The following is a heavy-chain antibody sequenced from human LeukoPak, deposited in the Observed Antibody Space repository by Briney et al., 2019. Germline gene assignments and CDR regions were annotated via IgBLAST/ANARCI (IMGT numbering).Heavy chain of an antibody. V-gene: IGHV3-23*01. CDR3: AKVLGLYDILTGYDY. D-gene: IGHD3-9*01. Sequence: GGSLRLSCAASGFTFSSYAMSWVRQAPGKGLEWVSGISSSGGSTYYADFVKGRFTISRDNSKNTLYLQMNSLRAEDTAVYYCAKVLGLYDILTGYDYWGQGTLVTVSS. CDR2: ISSSGGST. J-gene: IGHJ4*02. CDR1: GFTFSSYA.